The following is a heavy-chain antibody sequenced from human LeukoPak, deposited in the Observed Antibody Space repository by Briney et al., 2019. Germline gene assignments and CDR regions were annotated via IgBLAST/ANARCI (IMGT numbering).Heavy chain of an antibody. D-gene: IGHD1-26*01. Sequence: GESLKISCKGSGYSFTSYWIGWVRQMPGKGLEWMGIIYPGDSDTRYSPSLQGQVTISADKSISTAYLQWSSLKASGTAMYYCARDFSGSYSKSYMDVWGKGTTVTVSS. CDR3: ARDFSGSYSKSYMDV. CDR2: IYPGDSDT. CDR1: GYSFTSYW. J-gene: IGHJ6*03. V-gene: IGHV5-51*01.